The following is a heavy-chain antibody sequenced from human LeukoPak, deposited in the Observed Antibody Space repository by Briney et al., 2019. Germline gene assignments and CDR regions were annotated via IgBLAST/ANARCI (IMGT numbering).Heavy chain of an antibody. Sequence: GGSLRLSCAASGFTFSSYEMTWVRQAPGKGLEWVSYISSSGSTIYYADSVKGRFTISRDNAKNSLYLQMNSLRAEDTAVYYCARGHTDSEWLYFDSWGQGSLVTVSS. J-gene: IGHJ4*02. CDR3: ARGHTDSEWLYFDS. V-gene: IGHV3-48*03. D-gene: IGHD5-12*01. CDR1: GFTFSSYE. CDR2: ISSSGSTI.